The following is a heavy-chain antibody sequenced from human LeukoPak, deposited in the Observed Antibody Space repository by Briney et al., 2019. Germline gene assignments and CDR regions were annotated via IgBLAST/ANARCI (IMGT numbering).Heavy chain of an antibody. D-gene: IGHD6-13*01. CDR2: ISWNSGSI. V-gene: IGHV3-9*01. CDR3: VKEQQLRY. CDR1: GFTFDDYA. Sequence: PGGSLRLSCAASGFTFDDYAMHWVRQAPGKGLEWVSGISWNSGSIGYADSVKGRFTISRDNAKNSLYLQMNSLRAEDTAVYYCVKEQQLRYWGQGTLVTVSS. J-gene: IGHJ4*02.